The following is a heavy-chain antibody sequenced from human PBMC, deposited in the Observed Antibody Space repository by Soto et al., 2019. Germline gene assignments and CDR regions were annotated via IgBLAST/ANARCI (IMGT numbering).Heavy chain of an antibody. J-gene: IGHJ3*02. CDR3: ARRGNTMAFDI. Sequence: EVQLVESGGGLVQPGRSLRLSCAASGFTFDDYGMHWVRQAPGKGLEWVSGITWNSGNIGYADSVKGRFTISRDNAKNSLYLQMNSLSPEDTALYYGARRGNTMAFDIWGQGTMVIVAS. CDR2: ITWNSGNI. V-gene: IGHV3-9*01. D-gene: IGHD3-16*01. CDR1: GFTFDDYG.